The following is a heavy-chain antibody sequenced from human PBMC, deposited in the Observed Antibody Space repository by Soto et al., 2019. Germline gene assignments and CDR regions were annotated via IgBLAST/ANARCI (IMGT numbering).Heavy chain of an antibody. Sequence: SVKVSCKASGGTFSSYAISWVRQAPGQGLEWMGGIIPIFGTANYAQKFQGRVTITADESTSTAHMELSSLRSEDTAVYYCARVRDDSSGYYYHNWFDPWGQGTLVTVSS. CDR3: ARVRDDSSGYYYHNWFDP. J-gene: IGHJ5*02. CDR1: GGTFSSYA. V-gene: IGHV1-69*13. D-gene: IGHD3-22*01. CDR2: IIPIFGTA.